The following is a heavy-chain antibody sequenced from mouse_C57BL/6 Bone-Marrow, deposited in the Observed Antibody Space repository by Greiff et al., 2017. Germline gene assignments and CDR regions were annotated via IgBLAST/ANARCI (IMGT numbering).Heavy chain of an antibody. Sequence: VQLKQSGPELVKPGASVKISCKASGYSFTGYYMNWVKQSPEKSLEWIGEINPSTGGTTYNQKFKAKATLTVDKSSSTAYMQLKSLTSEDSAVYYCARNDYGSSFYAMDYWGQGTSVTVSS. CDR3: ARNDYGSSFYAMDY. D-gene: IGHD1-1*01. V-gene: IGHV1-42*01. J-gene: IGHJ4*01. CDR2: INPSTGGT. CDR1: GYSFTGYY.